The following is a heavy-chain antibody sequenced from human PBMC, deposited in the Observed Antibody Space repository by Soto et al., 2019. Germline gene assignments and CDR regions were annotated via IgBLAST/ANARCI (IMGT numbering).Heavy chain of an antibody. D-gene: IGHD3-10*01. CDR3: ARARTDGEAFGYYYGMDV. V-gene: IGHV4-4*02. CDR1: GDSISNKNW. J-gene: IGHJ6*01. Sequence: QVQLQESGPGLVKPSGTLSLTCAVSGDSISNKNWWSWVRQPPGKGLEWIGEIYHSGSTSYNPALKSRIAISADMSENQFSLRLTSVTAADTAVYYCARARTDGEAFGYYYGMDVWGQGTTVTVSS. CDR2: IYHSGST.